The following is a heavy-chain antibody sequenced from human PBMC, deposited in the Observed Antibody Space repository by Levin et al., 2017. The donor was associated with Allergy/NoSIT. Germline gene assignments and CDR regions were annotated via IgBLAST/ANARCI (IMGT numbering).Heavy chain of an antibody. CDR2: ISGNTNLI. J-gene: IGHJ5*02. CDR1: GFTFRSYA. V-gene: IGHV3-23*01. Sequence: HAGGSLRLSCAASGFTFRSYAMSWVRQAPGKGLEWVSSISGNTNLIYYADSVKGRFTVSRDNSNNTLFLQMNSLRAEDTAVYYCVKDLRIASAGTSWGQGTLVTVSS. CDR3: VKDLRIASAGTS. D-gene: IGHD1-1*01.